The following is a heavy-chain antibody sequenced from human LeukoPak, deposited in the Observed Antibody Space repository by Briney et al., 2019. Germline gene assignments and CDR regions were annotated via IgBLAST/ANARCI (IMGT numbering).Heavy chain of an antibody. CDR2: IDPSDSYT. J-gene: IGHJ4*02. CDR3: ARHLFGSVTHNVDY. CDR1: GYSFTTYW. V-gene: IGHV5-10-1*01. Sequence: GESLQISCKGSGYSFTTYWITWVRQMPGKGLEWMGTIDPSDSYTNYSPSFQGHVSISVDKSISTAYLQWSSLKASDTAMYYCARHLFGSVTHNVDYWGQGTLVTVSS. D-gene: IGHD3-10*01.